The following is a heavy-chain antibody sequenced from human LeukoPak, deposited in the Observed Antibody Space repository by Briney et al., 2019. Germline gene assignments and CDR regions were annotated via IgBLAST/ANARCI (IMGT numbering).Heavy chain of an antibody. V-gene: IGHV3-7*01. CDR1: GFTFSSYW. Sequence: GESLKISCAASGFTFSSYWMSWVRQAPGKGLEWVANIKQDGSEKYYVDSVKGRFTISRDNAKNSLYLQMNSLRAEDTAVYYCAREAGYSSSWYYFDYWGQGTLVTVSS. CDR2: IKQDGSEK. J-gene: IGHJ4*02. D-gene: IGHD6-13*01. CDR3: AREAGYSSSWYYFDY.